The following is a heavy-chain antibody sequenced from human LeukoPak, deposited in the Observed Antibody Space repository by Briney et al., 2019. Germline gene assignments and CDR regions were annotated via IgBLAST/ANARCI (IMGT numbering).Heavy chain of an antibody. D-gene: IGHD3-10*01. CDR2: MSYDGSTK. Sequence: GGSLRLSCAASGFTVSGHYMTWVRQAPGKGLEWVALMSYDGSTKYYGDSVKGRFTISRDNSKNTLYLQMNSLRAEDTAVYYCAKDQSAMVRGAYYFDYWGQGTLVTVSS. CDR1: GFTVSGHY. CDR3: AKDQSAMVRGAYYFDY. J-gene: IGHJ4*02. V-gene: IGHV3-30*18.